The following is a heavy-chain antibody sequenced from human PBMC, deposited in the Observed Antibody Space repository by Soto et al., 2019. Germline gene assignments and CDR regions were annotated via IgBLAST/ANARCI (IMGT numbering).Heavy chain of an antibody. V-gene: IGHV1-8*01. CDR1: GYTFTSYD. CDR2: MNANSGDT. Sequence: QVQLVQSGAEVKKPGASVKVSCKASGYTFTSYDINWVRQATGQGLEWMGWMNANSGDTGYAQKFKGRVIMTRDTSIRTAYMELSSLRSEDTAVYYCARMDYSGSWSPNWFDPWGQGTLVTVSS. J-gene: IGHJ5*02. CDR3: ARMDYSGSWSPNWFDP. D-gene: IGHD3-10*01.